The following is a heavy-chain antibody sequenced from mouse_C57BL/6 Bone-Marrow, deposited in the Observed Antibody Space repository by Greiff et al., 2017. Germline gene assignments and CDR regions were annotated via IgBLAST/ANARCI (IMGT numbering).Heavy chain of an antibody. J-gene: IGHJ2*01. CDR3: AREDDGYYSDF. CDR2: IDPSDSYS. V-gene: IGHV1-69*01. Sequence: QVQLQQPGAELVMPGASVKLSCKASGYTFTSYWMHWVKQGPGHGLEWIGEIDPSDSYSNYNQKFKGKSTLTVDKSSSTAYMQLSSLTSEDAAVYYCAREDDGYYSDFWGQGTTLTVSS. D-gene: IGHD2-3*01. CDR1: GYTFTSYW.